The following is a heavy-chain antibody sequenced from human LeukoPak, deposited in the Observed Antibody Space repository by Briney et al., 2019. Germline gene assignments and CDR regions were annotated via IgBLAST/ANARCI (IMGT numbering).Heavy chain of an antibody. Sequence: SETLSLTCTVSGGSISTDASYWAWIRQPPGKGLEWVGSIYYSGSTYYSSSLKSRVTLSVDTSKNQFSLKMSSVTAADTAVFYCARLFSRGWEYHFGLDVWGQGTTVTVS. CDR3: ARLFSRGWEYHFGLDV. J-gene: IGHJ6*02. V-gene: IGHV4-39*01. D-gene: IGHD6-19*01. CDR1: GGSISTDASY. CDR2: IYYSGST.